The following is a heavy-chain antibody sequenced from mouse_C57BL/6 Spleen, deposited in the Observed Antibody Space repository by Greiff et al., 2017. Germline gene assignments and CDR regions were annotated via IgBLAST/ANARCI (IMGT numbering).Heavy chain of an antibody. Sequence: EVQLVESGGDLVKPGGSLKLSCAASGFTFSSYGLSWVRQTPDKRLEWVATISSGGSYTYYPDSVKGRFTISRDNAKNTLYLQMSSLKSEETAMYYCARHYGSSYGYFDYWGQGTTLTVSS. CDR1: GFTFSSYG. D-gene: IGHD1-1*01. J-gene: IGHJ2*01. V-gene: IGHV5-6*01. CDR3: ARHYGSSYGYFDY. CDR2: ISSGGSYT.